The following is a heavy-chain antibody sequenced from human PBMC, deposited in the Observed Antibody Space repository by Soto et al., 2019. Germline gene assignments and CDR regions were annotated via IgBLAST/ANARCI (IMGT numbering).Heavy chain of an antibody. J-gene: IGHJ4*02. CDR2: ISAYNGNT. CDR3: ARDLAVGRVDY. V-gene: IGHV1-18*01. CDR1: GYTFTSYG. Sequence: QVQLVQSGAEVKKPGASVKVSCKASGYTFTSYGISWVRQAPGQGLEWMGWISAYNGNTNYAQKLQDRVTMTTDTSASTAYMELRGLRSDDRAVYWCARDLAVGRVDYWGQGTLVAVSS.